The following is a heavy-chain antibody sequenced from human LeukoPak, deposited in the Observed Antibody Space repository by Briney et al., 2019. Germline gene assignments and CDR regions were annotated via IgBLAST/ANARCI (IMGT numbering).Heavy chain of an antibody. Sequence: GGSLRLSCAASGFTFSSYDMHWVRHATGKGLEWVSAIGTAGDTYYPGSVKGRFTISRENAKNSLYLQMNSLRAGDTAVYYCARGGREYYYDSSGYYYLYYFDYWGQGTLVTVSS. CDR3: ARGGREYYYDSSGYYYLYYFDY. V-gene: IGHV3-13*01. J-gene: IGHJ4*02. CDR1: GFTFSSYD. CDR2: IGTAGDT. D-gene: IGHD3-22*01.